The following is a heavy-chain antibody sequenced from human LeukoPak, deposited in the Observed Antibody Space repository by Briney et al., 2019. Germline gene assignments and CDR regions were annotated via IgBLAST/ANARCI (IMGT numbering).Heavy chain of an antibody. CDR2: IIPILGIA. V-gene: IGHV1-69*04. Sequence: ASVTVSFKASGGTFISYAISRVRQAPGQGLEWMGRIIPILGIANYAQKFQGRVTITADKSTSTAYMELSSLRSEDTAVYYCAREMYYYDSSGTYDAFDIWGQGTMVTVSS. J-gene: IGHJ3*02. D-gene: IGHD3-22*01. CDR1: GGTFISYA. CDR3: AREMYYYDSSGTYDAFDI.